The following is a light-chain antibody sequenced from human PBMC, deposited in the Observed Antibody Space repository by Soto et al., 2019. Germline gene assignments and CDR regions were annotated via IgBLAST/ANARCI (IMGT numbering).Light chain of an antibody. V-gene: IGKV1-39*01. CDR3: LQTYDLPRT. J-gene: IGKJ1*01. Sequence: DIQMTQSPSSLSASVRDRVTLTCRASLAIGDSLSWFQQKAGKPPTLLISGASALQSGVPARCSGSGSGTDFTLTISNMQREDFATYYCLQTYDLPRTFGQGTKVDIK. CDR1: LAIGDS. CDR2: GAS.